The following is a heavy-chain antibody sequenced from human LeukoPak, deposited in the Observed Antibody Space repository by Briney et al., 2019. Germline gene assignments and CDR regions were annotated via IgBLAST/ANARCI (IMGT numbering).Heavy chain of an antibody. CDR1: GFTFSSSW. Sequence: GGSLRLSCAASGFTFSSSWMSWVRQAPGQGLEWVANIKHDGDERYYVDSVKGRFTISRDNAKNSLYLQMNTLRAEDTAVYYCARGPRLVGGWYFDYWGQGTLVTVSS. V-gene: IGHV3-7*01. J-gene: IGHJ4*02. CDR3: ARGPRLVGGWYFDY. D-gene: IGHD1-26*01. CDR2: IKHDGDER.